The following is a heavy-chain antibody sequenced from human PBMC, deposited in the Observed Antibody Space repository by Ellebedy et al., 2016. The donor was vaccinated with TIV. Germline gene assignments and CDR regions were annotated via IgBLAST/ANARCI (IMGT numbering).Heavy chain of an antibody. Sequence: GESLKISCAASGFTFDGYVLQWVRQAPGKGLEWVSYISSSGSTIHYADSVKGRFTSSRDNAKNSLYLQMNSLRAEDTAVYYCVRDRRSLDYWGQGALVTVSS. CDR2: ISSSGSTI. D-gene: IGHD5-24*01. CDR1: GFTFDGYV. V-gene: IGHV3-48*03. CDR3: VRDRRSLDY. J-gene: IGHJ4*02.